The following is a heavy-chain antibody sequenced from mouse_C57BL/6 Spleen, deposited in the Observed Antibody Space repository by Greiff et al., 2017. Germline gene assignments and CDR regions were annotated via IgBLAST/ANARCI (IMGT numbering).Heavy chain of an antibody. CDR2: IYPGNSDT. J-gene: IGHJ2*01. V-gene: IGHV1-5*01. CDR1: GYTFTSYW. D-gene: IGHD2-2*01. CDR3: TRSIYYGYDGLDY. Sequence: VQLQQSGTVLARPGASVKMSCKTSGYTFTSYWMHWVKQRPGQGLEWIGAIYPGNSDTSYNQKFKGKANLTAVTSASTAYMERSSLTNEDSAVYDWTRSIYYGYDGLDYWGQGTTLTVSS.